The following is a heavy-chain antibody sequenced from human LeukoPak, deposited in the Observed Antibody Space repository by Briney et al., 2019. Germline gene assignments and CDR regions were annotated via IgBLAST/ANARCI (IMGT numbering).Heavy chain of an antibody. CDR1: GYTFTSYG. CDR3: ASEDYGGNIDY. D-gene: IGHD4-23*01. V-gene: IGHV1-69*13. J-gene: IGHJ4*02. Sequence: SVKVSCKASGYTFTSYGISWVRQAPGQGLEWMGGIIPIFGTANYAQKFQGRVTITADESTSTAYMELSSLRSEDTAVYYCASEDYGGNIDYWGQGTLVTVSS. CDR2: IIPIFGTA.